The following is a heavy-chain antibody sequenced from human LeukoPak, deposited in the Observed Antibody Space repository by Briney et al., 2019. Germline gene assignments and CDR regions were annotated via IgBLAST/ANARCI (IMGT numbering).Heavy chain of an antibody. J-gene: IGHJ4*02. CDR2: VRLDGRT. V-gene: IGHV4-4*02. CDR3: AREGGFYRPLDY. Sequence: PSGTLSLTCGVSGGSVINTNWWTWVRQPPGKGVEWIGEVRLDGRTNYNPSLESRLTMSVDVSENQVSLKLTSVTAADTAVYYCAREGGFYRPLDYSGQGTLVTVSS. D-gene: IGHD3-3*01. CDR1: GGSVINTNW.